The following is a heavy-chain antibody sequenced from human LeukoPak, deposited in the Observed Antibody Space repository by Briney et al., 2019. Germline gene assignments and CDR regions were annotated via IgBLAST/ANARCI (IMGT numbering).Heavy chain of an antibody. Sequence: PGGSLRLSCAASGFTFSSSWMNWVRQAPGKGLEWVASINEDGSEKYYVDSVKGRFTVSRDNAKNSLYLQMNSLRVEDTAVYYCAKDLREGDYGYFYYMDVWGKGTTVTISS. J-gene: IGHJ6*03. D-gene: IGHD4-17*01. CDR2: INEDGSEK. V-gene: IGHV3-7*04. CDR3: AKDLREGDYGYFYYMDV. CDR1: GFTFSSSW.